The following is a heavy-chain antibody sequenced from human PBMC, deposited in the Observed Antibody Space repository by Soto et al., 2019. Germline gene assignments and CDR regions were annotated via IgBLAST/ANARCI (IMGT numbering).Heavy chain of an antibody. CDR3: AKSPWRSTTGKYYFDY. J-gene: IGHJ4*02. Sequence: GGSLRLSCAASGFTFSSYGMHWVRQAPGKGLEWVAVISYDGSNKYYADSVKGRFTISRDNSKNTLYLQMNSLRAEDTAVYYCAKSPWRSTTGKYYFDYWGQGTLVTVSS. D-gene: IGHD3-3*01. V-gene: IGHV3-30*18. CDR1: GFTFSSYG. CDR2: ISYDGSNK.